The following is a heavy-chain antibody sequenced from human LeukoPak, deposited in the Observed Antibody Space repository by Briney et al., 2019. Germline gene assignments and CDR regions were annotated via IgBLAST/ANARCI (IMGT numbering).Heavy chain of an antibody. D-gene: IGHD2-2*02. J-gene: IGHJ4*02. CDR3: ARAARYCSSTSCYTFDY. CDR2: INPSGGST. CDR1: GYTFTSYY. Sequence: ASVKVSCKASGYTFTSYYMHWVRQAPGQGLEWMAIINPSGGSTSYAQKFQGRVTMTRDMSTSTVYMELSSLRSEDTAVYYCARAARYCSSTSCYTFDYWGQGTLVTVSS. V-gene: IGHV1-46*01.